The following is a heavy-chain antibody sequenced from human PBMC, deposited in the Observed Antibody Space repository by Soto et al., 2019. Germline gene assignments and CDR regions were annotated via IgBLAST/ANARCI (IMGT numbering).Heavy chain of an antibody. CDR3: AREGAYYDFWSGYYKSENWFDP. CDR1: GFTFSSYS. V-gene: IGHV3-21*01. CDR2: ISSSSSYI. D-gene: IGHD3-3*01. Sequence: GGSLRLSCAASGFTFSSYSMNWVRQAPGKGLEWVSSISSSSSYIYYADSVKGRLTISRDNAKNSLYLQMNSLRAEDTAVYYCAREGAYYDFWSGYYKSENWFDPWGQGTLVTVSS. J-gene: IGHJ5*02.